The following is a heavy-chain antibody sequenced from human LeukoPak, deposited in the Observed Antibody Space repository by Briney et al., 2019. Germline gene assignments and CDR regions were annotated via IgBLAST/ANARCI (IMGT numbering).Heavy chain of an antibody. Sequence: PSQTLSLTCAVSGGSISSGGYSWSWIRQPPGKGLEWIGYIYHSGSTYYNPSLKSRVTISVDRSKNQFSLKLSSVTAADTAVYYCARAAGEPAALLDYWGQGTLVTVSS. V-gene: IGHV4-30-2*01. CDR2: IYHSGST. CDR3: ARAAGEPAALLDY. D-gene: IGHD2-2*01. J-gene: IGHJ4*02. CDR1: GGSISSGGYS.